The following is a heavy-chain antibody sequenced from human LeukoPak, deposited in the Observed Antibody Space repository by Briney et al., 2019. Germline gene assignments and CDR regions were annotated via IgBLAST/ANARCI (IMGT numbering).Heavy chain of an antibody. J-gene: IGHJ3*02. V-gene: IGHV1-69*13. CDR2: IIPIFGTA. CDR1: GGTFSSCA. Sequence: SVKVSCKASGGTFSSCAISWVRQAPGQGLEWMGGIIPIFGTANYAQKFQGRVTITADESTSTAYMELSSLRSEDTAVYYCARRKGSGRLDAFDIWGQGTMVTVSS. CDR3: ARRKGSGRLDAFDI. D-gene: IGHD3-10*01.